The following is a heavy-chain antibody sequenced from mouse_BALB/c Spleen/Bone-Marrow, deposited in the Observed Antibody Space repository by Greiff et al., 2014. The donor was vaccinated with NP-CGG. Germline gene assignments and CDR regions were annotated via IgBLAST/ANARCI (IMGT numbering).Heavy chain of an antibody. J-gene: IGHJ1*01. CDR2: INPSNGRT. Sequence: QVQLQQSGAELVKPGASVKLSCKASGYTFTRYWMHWVKQRPGQGLEWIGEINPSNGRTNYNEKFESKATLTVDKSSNTAYMQLSSLTSEDSAVYYCARWLLQYFDVWGAGTTVTVSS. CDR3: ARWLLQYFDV. V-gene: IGHV1S81*02. D-gene: IGHD2-3*01. CDR1: GYTFTRYW.